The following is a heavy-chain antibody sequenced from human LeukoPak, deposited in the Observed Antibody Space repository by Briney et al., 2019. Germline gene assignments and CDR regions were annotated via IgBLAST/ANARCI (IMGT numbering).Heavy chain of an antibody. Sequence: GASVKVSCKASGYTFTSYGISWVRQAPGQGLEWMGWISAYNGNTNYAQKLQGRVTMTTDTSTSTAYMELRSLRSDDTAVYYCARDPRFSGSGSYLVWGQGTLVTVSS. CDR3: ARDPRFSGSGSYLV. CDR1: GYTFTSYG. V-gene: IGHV1-18*01. J-gene: IGHJ4*02. D-gene: IGHD3-10*01. CDR2: ISAYNGNT.